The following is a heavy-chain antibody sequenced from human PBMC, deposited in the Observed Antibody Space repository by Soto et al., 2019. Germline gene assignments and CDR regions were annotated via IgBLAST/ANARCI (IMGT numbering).Heavy chain of an antibody. CDR3: GGAGTLFVFDY. D-gene: IGHD6-19*01. Sequence: SXTRSLTCTVSGGAIRSYYWSWIRQPPGKGLEWIGYIYYSGSTNYNPSLKSRVTISVDTSKNQFSLKLSSVTAADTAVYYCGGAGTLFVFDYWGQGTLVTVSS. J-gene: IGHJ4*02. V-gene: IGHV4-59*01. CDR2: IYYSGST. CDR1: GGAIRSYY.